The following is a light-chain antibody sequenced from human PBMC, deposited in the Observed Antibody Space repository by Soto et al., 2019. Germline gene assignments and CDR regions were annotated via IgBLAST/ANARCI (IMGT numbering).Light chain of an antibody. CDR1: SGAVTSGHY. J-gene: IGLJ2*01. V-gene: IGLV7-46*01. Sequence: QAVVTQEPSLTVSPGGTVTLTCDSRSGAVTSGHYPYWFQQKPGQGPRTLIYDTTRKHSWTPVRFSGFLLEAKAALTLSGAQPEDEADYYCLISYSGVGVFGGGTKLTVL. CDR2: DTT. CDR3: LISYSGVGV.